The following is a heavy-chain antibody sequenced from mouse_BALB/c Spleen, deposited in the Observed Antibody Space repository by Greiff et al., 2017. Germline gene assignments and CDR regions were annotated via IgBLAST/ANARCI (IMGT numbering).Heavy chain of an antibody. V-gene: IGHV3-6*02. J-gene: IGHJ2*01. CDR1: GYSITSGYY. CDR2: ISYDGSN. CDR3: ASKGNYVDY. Sequence: EVQLQESGPGLVKPSQSLSLTCSVTGYSITSGYYWNWIRQFPGNKLEWMGYISYDGSNNYNPSLKNRISITRDTSKNQFFLKLNSVTTEDTATYYCASKGNYVDYWGQGTTLTVSS.